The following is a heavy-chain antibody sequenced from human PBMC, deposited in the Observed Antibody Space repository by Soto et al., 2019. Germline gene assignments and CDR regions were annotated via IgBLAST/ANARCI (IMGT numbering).Heavy chain of an antibody. D-gene: IGHD2-2*01. Sequence: EVQLLESGGGLVQPGGSLRLSCTASGFTFSTYAMSWVRQAPGKGLEWVSTISDSGSTYYADSVKGLFTISRDNSKNTLYLEMNSLRAEDTAVYYCAKDKGGRYCSRTSCLYSFDCWGQGTLVTVSS. J-gene: IGHJ4*02. V-gene: IGHV3-23*01. CDR2: ISDSGST. CDR3: AKDKGGRYCSRTSCLYSFDC. CDR1: GFTFSTYA.